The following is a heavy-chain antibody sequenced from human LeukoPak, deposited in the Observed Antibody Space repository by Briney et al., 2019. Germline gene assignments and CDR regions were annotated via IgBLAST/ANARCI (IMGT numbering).Heavy chain of an antibody. V-gene: IGHV4-4*07. CDR1: GGSMSSYY. CDR2: IYTSGST. J-gene: IGHJ4*02. Sequence: SETLSLTCTVTGGSMSSYYWSWIRQPAGKGLEWIGRIYTSGSTNYNPSLKIRVTMLVDTSKNQFSLKLTSVTAADTAMYYCARTTLGYSYGLQDYWGQGTLVTVSS. CDR3: ARTTLGYSYGLQDY. D-gene: IGHD5-18*01.